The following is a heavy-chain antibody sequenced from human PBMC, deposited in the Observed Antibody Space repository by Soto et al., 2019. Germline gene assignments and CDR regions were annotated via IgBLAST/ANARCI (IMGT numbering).Heavy chain of an antibody. CDR1: EFTFRNYW. CDR3: ARDPRRVAETTPAAP. CDR2: IKHDGREK. Sequence: EVQLVESGGGLVQPGGSLRLSCVASEFTFRNYWMSWVRQAPGKGLEWVANIKHDGREKYYVDSVKGRFTISRDNAKNSLFLQMDSLRAEDTAVYYCARDPRRVAETTPAAPWGQGILVTVAS. V-gene: IGHV3-7*03. D-gene: IGHD6-13*01. J-gene: IGHJ5*02.